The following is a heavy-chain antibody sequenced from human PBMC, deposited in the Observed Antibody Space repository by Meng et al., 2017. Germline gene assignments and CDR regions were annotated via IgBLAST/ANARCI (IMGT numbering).Heavy chain of an antibody. CDR3: ARDEDISAAGKLFGDY. V-gene: IGHV1-2*06. D-gene: IGHD6-13*01. J-gene: IGHJ4*02. Sequence: QVRLCQSGAEVKKPGATWKVSCKPSGYNFPDYYIHWVRQAPGQGLEWMGRIDPKNGDTHYAQKFQGRVTMTGDTSISTAYMDLSGLRSDDTAVYYCARDEDISAAGKLFGDYWGQGTLVTVSS. CDR2: IDPKNGDT. CDR1: GYNFPDYY.